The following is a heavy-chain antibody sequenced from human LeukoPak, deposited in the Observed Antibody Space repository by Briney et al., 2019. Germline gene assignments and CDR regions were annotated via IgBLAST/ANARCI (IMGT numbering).Heavy chain of an antibody. D-gene: IGHD2-21*02. Sequence: GGSLSRFCAASGFTFNSYALSWVRPAQGKGLEWVSAISGNGASSYYEDYVKGRFTITRDNSKNTLYLQMNSLRAEDTAVYYCARESRGRHCGGDCYSEYFQHWGQGTLVTVSP. V-gene: IGHV3-23*01. CDR3: ARESRGRHCGGDCYSEYFQH. CDR2: ISGNGASS. CDR1: GFTFNSYA. J-gene: IGHJ1*01.